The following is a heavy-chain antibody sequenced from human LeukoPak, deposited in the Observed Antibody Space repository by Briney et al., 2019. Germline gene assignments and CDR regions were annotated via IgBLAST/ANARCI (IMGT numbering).Heavy chain of an antibody. V-gene: IGHV3-33*01. J-gene: IGHJ4*02. CDR1: GFTFSSYG. D-gene: IGHD3-16*01. CDR3: ARGEWYHAAFDY. Sequence: GGSLRLSCAASGFTFSSYGMHWVRQAPGKGLEWVAVIWYGGSNKYYADSVKGRFTISRDNSKNTLYLQMNSLRAEDTAVYYCARGEWYHAAFDYWGQGTLVTVSS. CDR2: IWYGGSNK.